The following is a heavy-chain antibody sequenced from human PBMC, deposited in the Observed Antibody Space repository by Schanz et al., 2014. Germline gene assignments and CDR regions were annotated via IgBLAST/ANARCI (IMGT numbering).Heavy chain of an antibody. CDR3: ARGYSSSMDV. D-gene: IGHD6-6*01. V-gene: IGHV3-66*01. CDR1: ELTLSTHA. CDR2: IYSGGST. J-gene: IGHJ6*02. Sequence: ESGGTLVQPGGSLRLSCAGSELTLSTHAMTWVRQAPGKGLEWVSVIYSGGSTYYADSVKGRFTISRDNSKNTLYLQMNSLRAEDTAVYYCARGYSSSMDVWGQGTTVTVSS.